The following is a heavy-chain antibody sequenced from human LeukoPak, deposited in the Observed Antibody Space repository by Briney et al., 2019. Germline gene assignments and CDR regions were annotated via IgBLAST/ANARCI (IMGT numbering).Heavy chain of an antibody. J-gene: IGHJ3*02. CDR3: ARGWDGYCSSTSCSDAFDI. V-gene: IGHV1-8*03. CDR2: MNPNSGNT. Sequence: ASVKVSCKASGYTFTGSYLHWVRQAPGQGLEWMGWMNPNSGNTGYAQKFQGRVTITRNTSISTAYMELSSLRSEDTAVYYCARGWDGYCSSTSCSDAFDIWGQGTMVTVSS. D-gene: IGHD2-2*03. CDR1: GYTFTGSY.